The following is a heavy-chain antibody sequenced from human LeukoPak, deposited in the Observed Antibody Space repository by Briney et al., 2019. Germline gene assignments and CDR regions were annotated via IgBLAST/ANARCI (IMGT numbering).Heavy chain of an antibody. J-gene: IGHJ6*02. CDR2: IYYSGTT. V-gene: IGHV4-39*01. CDR1: GGSISSTAYY. Sequence: PSETLSLTCTVSGGSISSTAYYWGWSRQPPGRGLEWIATIYYSGTTYYNPSLESRVTISVDTSKNQFSLKLSSVTAADTSVYYCSRQGVRGTYYYAMDVWGQGTTVTVSS. D-gene: IGHD3-10*01. CDR3: SRQGVRGTYYYAMDV.